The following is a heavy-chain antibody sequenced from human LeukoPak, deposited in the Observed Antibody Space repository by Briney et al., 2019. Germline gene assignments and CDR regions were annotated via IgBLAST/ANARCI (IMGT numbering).Heavy chain of an antibody. V-gene: IGHV1-2*02. J-gene: IGHJ4*02. Sequence: ASVKVSCKASGYTFTGYYMHWVRQAPGQGLGWMGWINANSGGTNYAQKFQGRVTMTSDTSISTAYMELSRLRSDDTAVYYCNPAGNWNDANFAYWGQGTLVTVSS. D-gene: IGHD1-1*01. CDR3: NPAGNWNDANFAY. CDR2: INANSGGT. CDR1: GYTFTGYY.